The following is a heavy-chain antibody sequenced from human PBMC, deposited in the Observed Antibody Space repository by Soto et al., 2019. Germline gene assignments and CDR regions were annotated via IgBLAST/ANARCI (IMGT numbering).Heavy chain of an antibody. CDR3: AREYSSSWRDFDY. D-gene: IGHD6-13*01. V-gene: IGHV3-21*01. CDR2: ISSSSSYI. J-gene: IGHJ4*02. Sequence: EVQLVESGGGLVKPGGSLRLSCAASGFTFSSYSMNWVRQAPGKGLEWVSSISSSSSYIYYADSVKGRFTISRDNAKNSLYLQMNSLRAEDTAVYYCAREYSSSWRDFDYWGQGTLVTVSS. CDR1: GFTFSSYS.